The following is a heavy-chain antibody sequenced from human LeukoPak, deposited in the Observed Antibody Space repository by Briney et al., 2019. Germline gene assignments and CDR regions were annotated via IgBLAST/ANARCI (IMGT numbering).Heavy chain of an antibody. Sequence: SETLSLTCAVYGGSFSGYYWSWIRQPPGKGLEWIGEINHSGSTNYNPSLKSRVTISVDTSKNQFSLKLSSVTAADTAVYYCARGLGPDYWGXXTLVTVSS. J-gene: IGHJ4*01. CDR1: GGSFSGYY. CDR2: INHSGST. CDR3: ARGLGPDY. D-gene: IGHD1-26*01. V-gene: IGHV4-34*01.